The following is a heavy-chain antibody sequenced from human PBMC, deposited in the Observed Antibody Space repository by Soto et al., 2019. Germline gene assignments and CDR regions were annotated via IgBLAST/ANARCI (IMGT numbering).Heavy chain of an antibody. J-gene: IGHJ4*02. CDR2: IDHGGST. CDR1: GGSFNGYF. CDR3: ARAPDKYYFDP. Sequence: SETLSLTCAVYGGSFNGYFWTWIRQPPGKGPEWIGDIDHGGSTNYNPSLKSRVTISVDTSKNQFSLKLRSVTAADMAMFYCARAPDKYYFDPWGQGTQVTV. V-gene: IGHV4-34*01.